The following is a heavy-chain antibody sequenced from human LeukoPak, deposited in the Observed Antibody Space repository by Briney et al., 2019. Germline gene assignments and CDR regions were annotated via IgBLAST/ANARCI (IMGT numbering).Heavy chain of an antibody. CDR3: ARDSGPRYFDL. V-gene: IGHV3-64*01. CDR1: GFTISSYA. J-gene: IGHJ2*01. CDR2: ISSNGGST. Sequence: PGGSLRLSCAASGFTISSYAMHWVRQAPGKGLEYVSAISSNGGSTYYANSVKGRFTISRDNSKNTLYLQMGSLRAEDMAVYYCARDSGPRYFDLWGRGTLVTVSS.